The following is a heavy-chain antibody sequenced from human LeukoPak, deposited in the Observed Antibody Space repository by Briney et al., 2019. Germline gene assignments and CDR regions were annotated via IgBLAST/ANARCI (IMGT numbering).Heavy chain of an antibody. CDR1: GFTFSSYW. Sequence: GGSLRLSCAASGFTFSSYWMSWVRQAPGKGLEWVANIKQDGSEKYYVDSVKGRFTISRDNAKNSLYLQMNSLRAEDTAVYYCARDIVGVMVNDAFDIWGQGTMVTVSS. CDR3: ARDIVGVMVNDAFDI. D-gene: IGHD3-16*01. V-gene: IGHV3-7*01. J-gene: IGHJ3*02. CDR2: IKQDGSEK.